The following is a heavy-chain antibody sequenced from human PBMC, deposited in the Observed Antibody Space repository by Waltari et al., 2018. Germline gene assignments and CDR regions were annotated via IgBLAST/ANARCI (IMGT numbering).Heavy chain of an antibody. CDR2: MNPNSGNT. D-gene: IGHD6-6*01. CDR1: GYTFTSYD. J-gene: IGHJ6*03. Sequence: QVQLVQSGAEVKKPGASVKVSCKASGYTFTSYDINWVRQATGQGLEWMGWMNPNSGNTNYAQKFQERVTITRDMSTSTAYMELSSLRSEDTAVYYCAAWRGIAARKPLYMDVWGKGTTVTISS. CDR3: AAWRGIAARKPLYMDV. V-gene: IGHV1-8*01.